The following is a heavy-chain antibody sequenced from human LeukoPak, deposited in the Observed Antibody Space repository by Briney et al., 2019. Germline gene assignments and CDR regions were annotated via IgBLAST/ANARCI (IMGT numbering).Heavy chain of an antibody. D-gene: IGHD2-2*01. J-gene: IGHJ5*02. CDR1: GLTFSSYA. V-gene: IGHV3-23*01. Sequence: GGSLRLSCAASGLTFSSYAMSWVRQAPGKGLEWVSVISGSGSGTYYADSVKGRFTISRDNSKNTLYLQMNSLRAEDTAVYYCARGRNIVVVPAAMSGWFDPWGQGTLVTVSS. CDR3: ARGRNIVVVPAAMSGWFDP. CDR2: ISGSGSGT.